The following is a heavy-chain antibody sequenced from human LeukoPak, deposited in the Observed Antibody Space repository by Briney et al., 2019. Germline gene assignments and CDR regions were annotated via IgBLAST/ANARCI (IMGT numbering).Heavy chain of an antibody. D-gene: IGHD3-10*01. CDR1: GYTFTGYY. V-gene: IGHV1-2*02. Sequence: ASVKVSCKASGYTFTGYYMHWVRQAPGQGLEWMGWINPNSGGTNYAQKFQGRVTMTRDTSISTAYMELSRLRSDDTAVYYCARVARRGYGSGSYSFDYWGQGTLVTVSS. CDR3: ARVARRGYGSGSYSFDY. CDR2: INPNSGGT. J-gene: IGHJ4*02.